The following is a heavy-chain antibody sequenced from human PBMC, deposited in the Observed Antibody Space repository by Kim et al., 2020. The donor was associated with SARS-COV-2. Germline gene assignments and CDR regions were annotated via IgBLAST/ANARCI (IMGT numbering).Heavy chain of an antibody. Sequence: GGSLRLSCVASGLSFSNSDMHWVRQAPGKGLEWVAVIWYDGSNKYYASSVKGRFTSSRDNSKNTLYLEINNLSVEDTGMYYCARSLHSNLIDVWGQATL. CDR2: IWYDGSNK. CDR1: GLSFSNSD. CDR3: ARSLHSNLIDV. D-gene: IGHD4-4*01. V-gene: IGHV3-33*08. J-gene: IGHJ1*01.